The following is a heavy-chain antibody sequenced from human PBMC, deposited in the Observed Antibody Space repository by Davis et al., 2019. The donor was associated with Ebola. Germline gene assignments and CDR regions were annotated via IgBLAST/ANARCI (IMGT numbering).Heavy chain of an antibody. J-gene: IGHJ3*02. CDR1: GGSISSYY. CDR3: ARLRGWRDAFDI. V-gene: IGHV4-59*01. Sequence: PSETLSLTCTVSGGSISSYYWSWIRQPPGKGLEWIGYIYYSGSTNYNPSLKSRVTISVDTSKNQFSLKLSSVTAADTAVYYCARLRGWRDAFDIWGQGTMVTVSS. CDR2: IYYSGST. D-gene: IGHD1-26*01.